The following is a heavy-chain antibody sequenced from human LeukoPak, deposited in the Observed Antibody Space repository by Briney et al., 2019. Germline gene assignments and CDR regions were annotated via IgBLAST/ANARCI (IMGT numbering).Heavy chain of an antibody. J-gene: IGHJ4*02. CDR1: GYTFTSYC. V-gene: IGHV1-18*01. CDR3: ARAEYYYGSGSHGDY. Sequence: ASVKVSCKASGYTFTSYCMRWVRQAPGQGLEWMGWINAYNGDTNYAQRLQGRVTMTTDTSTSTAYMELRSLRSDDTAVYYCARAEYYYGSGSHGDYWGQGTLVTVSP. D-gene: IGHD3-10*01. CDR2: INAYNGDT.